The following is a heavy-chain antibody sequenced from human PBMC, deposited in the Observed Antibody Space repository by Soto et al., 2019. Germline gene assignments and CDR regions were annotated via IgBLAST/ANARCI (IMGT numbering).Heavy chain of an antibody. Sequence: QVQLQQSGPGLVKPSQTLSLTCVISGDSVSSNNAAWNWIRQSPSRGLEWLGRTYYRSKWYNDYAVSVKSRIDINPDKSKSQCSLQLNSVSPEDTAMYYCARESYGSGSYDGMDVWGQGTTVTVSS. J-gene: IGHJ6*02. CDR3: ARESYGSGSYDGMDV. CDR2: TYYRSKWYN. D-gene: IGHD3-10*01. CDR1: GDSVSSNNAA. V-gene: IGHV6-1*01.